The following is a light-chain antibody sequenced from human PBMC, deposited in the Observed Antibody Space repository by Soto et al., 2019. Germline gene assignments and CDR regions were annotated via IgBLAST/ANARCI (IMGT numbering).Light chain of an antibody. J-gene: IGLJ1*01. Sequence: QSVLTQPPSASGTPGQRVTISCSGSSSNIGSNYVYWYQQLPGTAPKLLIYSNNQRPSGVPDRFSGSKSGTSASLAIGGLRSEDEADYYCAAWDDSLSGLYVFGTGTELTVL. CDR2: SNN. CDR1: SSNIGSNY. V-gene: IGLV1-47*02. CDR3: AAWDDSLSGLYV.